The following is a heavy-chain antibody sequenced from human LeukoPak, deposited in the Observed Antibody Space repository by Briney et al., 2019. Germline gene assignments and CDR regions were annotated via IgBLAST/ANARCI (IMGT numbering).Heavy chain of an antibody. J-gene: IGHJ4*02. CDR3: ALRGVAAAATDY. Sequence: SVKVSCKAPGGTFSSYAISWVRQAPGQGLEWMGRIIPILGIANYAQKFQGRVTITADKSTSTAYMELSSLRSEDTAVYYCALRGVAAAATDYWGQGTLVTVSS. V-gene: IGHV1-69*04. CDR2: IIPILGIA. D-gene: IGHD6-13*01. CDR1: GGTFSSYA.